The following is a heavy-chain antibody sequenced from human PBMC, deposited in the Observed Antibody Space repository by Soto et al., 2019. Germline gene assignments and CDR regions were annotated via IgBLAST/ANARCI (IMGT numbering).Heavy chain of an antibody. Sequence: GGSLRLSCAASGFTFSSYGMHWVRQAPGKGLEWVAVISYDGSNKYYADSVKGRFTISRDNSKNTLYLQMNSLRAEDTAVYYCARDVTTVTKYYYYYYGMDVWGQGTTVTVSS. V-gene: IGHV3-30*03. D-gene: IGHD4-17*01. J-gene: IGHJ6*02. CDR3: ARDVTTVTKYYYYYYGMDV. CDR2: ISYDGSNK. CDR1: GFTFSSYG.